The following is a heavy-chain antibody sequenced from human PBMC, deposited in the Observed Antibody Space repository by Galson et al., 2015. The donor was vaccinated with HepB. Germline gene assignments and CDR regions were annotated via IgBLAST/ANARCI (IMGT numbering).Heavy chain of an antibody. CDR3: AREMLYCSGGSCPFDY. CDR2: ISSSSSTI. J-gene: IGHJ4*02. D-gene: IGHD2-15*01. Sequence: SLRLSCAASTFIFSTYSMNWVRQALGKGLECVSYISSSSSTIYYADSVKGRFTISRDNAKNSLYLQMNSLRAEDTAVYYCAREMLYCSGGSCPFDYWGQGTLVTVSS. V-gene: IGHV3-48*04. CDR1: TFIFSTYS.